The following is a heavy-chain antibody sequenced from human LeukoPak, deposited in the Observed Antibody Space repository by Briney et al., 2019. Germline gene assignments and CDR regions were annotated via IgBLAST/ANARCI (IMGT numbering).Heavy chain of an antibody. CDR1: GFTFSNAW. Sequence: GGSLRLSCAASGFTFSNAWMSWVRQAPGKGLEWVGRIKSKTDGGTTDYAAPVKGRFTISRDDSKNTLYLQMNSLKTEDTAVYYCTTDLDIVVVPAAKYFDPWGQGTLVTVSS. D-gene: IGHD2-2*03. CDR2: IKSKTDGGTT. J-gene: IGHJ5*02. CDR3: TTDLDIVVVPAAKYFDP. V-gene: IGHV3-15*01.